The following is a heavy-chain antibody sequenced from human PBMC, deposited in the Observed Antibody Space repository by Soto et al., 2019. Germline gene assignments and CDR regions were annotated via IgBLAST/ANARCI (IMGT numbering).Heavy chain of an antibody. J-gene: IGHJ3*02. CDR1: GFSLSTSGVG. D-gene: IGHD3-22*01. CDR3: AYRRRYYDSSGYFYYAFDI. V-gene: IGHV2-5*02. CDR2: IYWDGDK. Sequence: QITLKESGPTLVKPTQTLTLTCTFSGFSLSTSGVGVDWIRQPPGKALEWLALIYWDGDKRYTPSLKTRLTIPKHTAEIQQVHTRTDMDPVDTATYFCAYRRRYYDSSGYFYYAFDIWGQGTMVTVSS.